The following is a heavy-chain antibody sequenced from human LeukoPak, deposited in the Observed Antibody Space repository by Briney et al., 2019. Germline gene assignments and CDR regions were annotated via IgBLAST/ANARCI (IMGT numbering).Heavy chain of an antibody. CDR3: GRYGSGSYYKDPFDY. CDR1: GFAFNDYA. J-gene: IGHJ4*02. CDR2: INRESTTI. D-gene: IGHD3-10*01. Sequence: GGSLRLSCVASGFAFNDYAMNWVRQAPGKGVEWVLYINRESTTIYYSESVKGRFTISRDNAKRSLYLQVSSLRAEDTAVYYCGRYGSGSYYKDPFDYWGQGTLVTVSS. V-gene: IGHV3-48*01.